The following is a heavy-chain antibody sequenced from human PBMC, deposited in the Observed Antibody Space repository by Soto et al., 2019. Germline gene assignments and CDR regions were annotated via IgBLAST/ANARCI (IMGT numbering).Heavy chain of an antibody. Sequence: GGSLRLSCAASGYSFSSYAMHWFRLAPGKGLEWVAVISFDGANKYYADSVKGRFTISRATSKNTLYLEMNSLRLEDTALYYCARDPDGSGLLLPYYLDHWGQGTLVTVSS. V-gene: IGHV3-30-3*01. CDR2: ISFDGANK. CDR3: ARDPDGSGLLLPYYLDH. CDR1: GYSFSSYA. D-gene: IGHD3-3*01. J-gene: IGHJ4*02.